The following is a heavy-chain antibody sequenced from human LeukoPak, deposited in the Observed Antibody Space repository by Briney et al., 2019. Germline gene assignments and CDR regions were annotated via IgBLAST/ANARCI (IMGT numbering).Heavy chain of an antibody. J-gene: IGHJ4*02. CDR3: ARSHYDFWSGYLSY. V-gene: IGHV4-59*01. Sequence: PSETLSLTCTVSGGSISSYYWSWIRQPPGKGLEWIGYIYYSGSTNYNPSLKSRVTISVDTSKNQFSLKLSSVTAADTAVYYCARSHYDFWSGYLSYWGQGTLVTVSS. CDR2: IYYSGST. CDR1: GGSISSYY. D-gene: IGHD3-3*01.